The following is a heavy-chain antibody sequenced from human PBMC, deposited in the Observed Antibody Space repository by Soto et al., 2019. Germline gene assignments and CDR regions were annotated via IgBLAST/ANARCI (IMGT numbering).Heavy chain of an antibody. J-gene: IGHJ4*02. D-gene: IGHD3-22*01. CDR1: GFTFSSYA. Sequence: VGSLRLPCAASGFTFSSYAISWVLQAPGKGLEWVSAISGSGGSTYYADSVKGRFTISRDNPKNTLYLQMNSLRAEDTAVYYCAKETITIIVVVITHFEYWGQGTLVTVTP. CDR2: ISGSGGST. CDR3: AKETITIIVVVITHFEY. V-gene: IGHV3-23*01.